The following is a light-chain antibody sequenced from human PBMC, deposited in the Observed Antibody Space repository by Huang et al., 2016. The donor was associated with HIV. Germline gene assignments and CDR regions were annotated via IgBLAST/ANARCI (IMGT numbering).Light chain of an antibody. Sequence: VIWMTQSPPSVSASTGDRVTINCRVSQDINTYLAWFQQKPGKAPVLLIYSASVLQDGVPSRFNGSGSGTQFTLTINCLQTEDFATYYCQQYHAFPLTFGAGTKV. CDR2: SAS. V-gene: IGKV1D-8*03. J-gene: IGKJ4*01. CDR1: QDINTY. CDR3: QQYHAFPLT.